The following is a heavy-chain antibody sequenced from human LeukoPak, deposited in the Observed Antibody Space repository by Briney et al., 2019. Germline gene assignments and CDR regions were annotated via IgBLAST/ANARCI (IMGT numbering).Heavy chain of an antibody. V-gene: IGHV3-23*01. D-gene: IGHD3-22*01. J-gene: IGHJ3*02. CDR2: INPTGSRK. CDR3: VNGDPLDSGYSLSGDKYDM. Sequence: PGGSLRLSCVGSGFTFSVCAMNWVRQAPGKRLEWVSIINPTGSRKSYADALKGRFTISRDNSKNTLYLQMHALRAGDPAVYYCVNGDPLDSGYSLSGDKYDMWGQGTMDIVSS. CDR1: GFTFSVCA.